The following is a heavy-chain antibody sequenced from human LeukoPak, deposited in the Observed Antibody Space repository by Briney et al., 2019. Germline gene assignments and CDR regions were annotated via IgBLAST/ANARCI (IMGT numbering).Heavy chain of an antibody. CDR1: GFTFKTYT. V-gene: IGHV3-30*04. D-gene: IGHD5-18*01. CDR3: ARDPTRGFNYGYLDY. Sequence: GGSLRLSCTTSGFTFKTYTYHWVRQAPGKGLEWVALISFEGNKEYYADSVKGRFNISRDDTKDTLFLDINNLRPDDTAVYYCARDPTRGFNYGYLDYWGQGALVAASS. CDR2: ISFEGNKE. J-gene: IGHJ4*02.